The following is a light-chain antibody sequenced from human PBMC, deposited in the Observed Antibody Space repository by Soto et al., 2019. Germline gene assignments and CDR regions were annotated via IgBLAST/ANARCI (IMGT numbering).Light chain of an antibody. J-gene: IGKJ2*01. Sequence: EIVMTQSPATLSVSPGERATLSCRASQSVSIHLAWYQQKPGQAPRLLFHGASTRATGIPARFSGSGSGTEFTLSISSLQPEDFAVYYCQQYHDWPMYTFGQGTKVEIK. CDR1: QSVSIH. CDR3: QQYHDWPMYT. CDR2: GAS. V-gene: IGKV3-15*01.